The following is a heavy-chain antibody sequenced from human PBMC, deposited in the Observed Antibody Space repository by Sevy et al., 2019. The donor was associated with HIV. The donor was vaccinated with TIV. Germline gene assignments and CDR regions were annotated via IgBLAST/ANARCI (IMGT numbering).Heavy chain of an antibody. CDR2: IYSGGST. CDR1: GFIVSSNY. CDR3: SRDRNTAMVIGMDV. Sequence: RGSLRLSCAASGFIVSSNYMSWVRQAPGKGLEWVSVIYSGGSTYYAESVKGRFTISRDNSKNTLYLQMNSLRAEDTAVYYWSRDRNTAMVIGMDVWGQGTTVTVSS. V-gene: IGHV3-53*01. J-gene: IGHJ6*02. D-gene: IGHD5-18*01.